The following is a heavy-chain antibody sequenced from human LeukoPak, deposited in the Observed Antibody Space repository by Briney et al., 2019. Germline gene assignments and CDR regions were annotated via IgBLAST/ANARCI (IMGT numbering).Heavy chain of an antibody. V-gene: IGHV3-23*01. J-gene: IGHJ4*02. Sequence: GGSLRLSCATSGFTISNYAMSWVRQAPGKGLEWPSTIGSGGGTYYADSVKGRFTISRDNSINTLYLQMNSLRAEDTALYYCANRGRYYFDYWGQGALVTVSS. CDR1: GFTISNYA. CDR2: IGSGGGT. CDR3: ANRGRYYFDY. D-gene: IGHD6-25*01.